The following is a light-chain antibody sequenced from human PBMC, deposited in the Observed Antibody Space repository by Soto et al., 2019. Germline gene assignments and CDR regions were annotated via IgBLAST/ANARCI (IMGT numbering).Light chain of an antibody. CDR2: EVV. CDR1: KSDIGGYDF. J-gene: IGLJ1*01. V-gene: IGLV2-8*01. CDR3: ESYAGSNTYV. Sequence: QSALTQPPSASGSPGQSVTISCTGTKSDIGGYDFVSWYQHHPGKAPRLIIYEVVQRPSGVPDRFSGSKSDNTASLTVSGLQAADEADYFCESYAGSNTYVFGSGTKLTVL.